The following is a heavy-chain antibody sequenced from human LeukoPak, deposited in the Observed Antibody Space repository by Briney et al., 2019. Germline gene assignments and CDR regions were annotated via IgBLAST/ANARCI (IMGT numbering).Heavy chain of an antibody. Sequence: GGSLRLSCAASGFTFDDYTMPGFRKAPGKGLKWVSLISWDGGDTYYADSVKGRFTISRDNSKNSLYLQMNSLRTEDSALYYCAKGPLEVFPGYMDVWGKGTTVTVSS. D-gene: IGHD2-21*01. V-gene: IGHV3-43*01. CDR2: ISWDGGDT. CDR1: GFTFDDYT. J-gene: IGHJ6*03. CDR3: AKGPLEVFPGYMDV.